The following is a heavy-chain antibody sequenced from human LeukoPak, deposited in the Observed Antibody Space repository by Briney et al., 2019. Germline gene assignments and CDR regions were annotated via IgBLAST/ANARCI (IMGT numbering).Heavy chain of an antibody. D-gene: IGHD2-2*01. CDR1: GYSFTSYW. Sequence: GESLKISCKGSGYSFTSYWIGWVRQMPGKGLEWMGIIYPGDSDTRYSPSFQGQVTISADKSISTAYLQWSSLKASDTAMYCCARQHCSSTSCFGYFDYWGQGTLVTVSS. CDR2: IYPGDSDT. J-gene: IGHJ4*02. V-gene: IGHV5-51*01. CDR3: ARQHCSSTSCFGYFDY.